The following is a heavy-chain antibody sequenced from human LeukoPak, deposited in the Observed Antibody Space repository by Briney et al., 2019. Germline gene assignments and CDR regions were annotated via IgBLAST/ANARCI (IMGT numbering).Heavy chain of an antibody. CDR2: ISGSGGST. J-gene: IGHJ6*03. CDR3: ANLGYCSGGSCFPYYYYYYYMDV. Sequence: PGGSLRLSCAASGFTFSSYAMSWVRQAPGKGLEWVSAISGSGGSTYYADSVKGRFTISRDNSKNTLYLQMNSLRAEDTAVYYCANLGYCSGGSCFPYYYYYYYMDVWGKGTTVTVSS. V-gene: IGHV3-23*01. D-gene: IGHD2-15*01. CDR1: GFTFSSYA.